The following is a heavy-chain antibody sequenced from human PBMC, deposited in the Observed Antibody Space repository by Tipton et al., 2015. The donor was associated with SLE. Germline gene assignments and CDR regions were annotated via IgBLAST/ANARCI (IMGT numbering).Heavy chain of an antibody. V-gene: IGHV3-33*08. CDR2: IWYDGSKR. D-gene: IGHD6-13*01. CDR3: ARDLRRAAAGTRDYYFDY. CDR1: GFTFSNYD. J-gene: IGHJ4*02. Sequence: SLRLSCAASGFTFSNYDMHWVRQAPGKGLEWVAVIWYDGSKRYYADSVKGRFTISRDNSKNTLYLQMNSLRAEDTAVYYCARDLRRAAAGTRDYYFDYWGQGTLVTVSS.